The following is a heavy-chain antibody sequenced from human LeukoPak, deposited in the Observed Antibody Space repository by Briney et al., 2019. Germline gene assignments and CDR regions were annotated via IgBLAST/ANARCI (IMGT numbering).Heavy chain of an antibody. Sequence: ASVKVSCKASGYAFTSYAMNWVRQAPGQGLEWMGWINTNTGNPTYAQGSTGRFVFSLDTSVSTAYLQISSLKAEDTAVYYRARDEAIVATTDDAFDIWGQGTMVTVSS. CDR3: ARDEAIVATTDDAFDI. D-gene: IGHD5-12*01. CDR2: INTNTGNP. CDR1: GYAFTSYA. V-gene: IGHV7-4-1*02. J-gene: IGHJ3*02.